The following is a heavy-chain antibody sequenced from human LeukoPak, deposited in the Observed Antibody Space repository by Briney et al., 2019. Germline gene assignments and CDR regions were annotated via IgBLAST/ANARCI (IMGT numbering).Heavy chain of an antibody. CDR2: ISAYNGNT. Sequence: GASVTVSFKASGYTFTSYGISWVRQAPGQGLEGMGWISAYNGNTNYAQKLQGRGTITTETATSTDYMEVRSLRSDATAMYYCARASHNSNVLLWFGQLFRSYPPANWFDRWDQGTLVTVSS. D-gene: IGHD3-10*01. J-gene: IGHJ5*02. CDR3: ARASHNSNVLLWFGQLFRSYPPANWFDR. CDR1: GYTFTSYG. V-gene: IGHV1-18*04.